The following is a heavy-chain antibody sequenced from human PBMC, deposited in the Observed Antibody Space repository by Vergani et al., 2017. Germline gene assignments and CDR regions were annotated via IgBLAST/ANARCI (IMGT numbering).Heavy chain of an antibody. V-gene: IGHV3-30*18. CDR2: VCFDGRDK. Sequence: QVQLVESGGGVVQPGKSLRLSCAASGSNVRNSGLHWVRQAPGKGLEWVAAVCFDGRDKYYGDSVRERFTISRDNSNNMLYLQMNSLRDEDTAIYYCAKGTAVAHQHIEYWGQGTLVTVSS. CDR3: AKGTAVAHQHIEY. D-gene: IGHD1-7*01. CDR1: GSNVRNSG. J-gene: IGHJ4*02.